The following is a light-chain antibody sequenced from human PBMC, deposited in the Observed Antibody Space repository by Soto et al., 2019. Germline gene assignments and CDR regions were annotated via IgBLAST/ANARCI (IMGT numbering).Light chain of an antibody. CDR1: SNNVGSYDY. J-gene: IGLJ1*01. CDR2: EVT. Sequence: QSVLTQPPSASGSPGQSVTISCAGTSNNVGSYDYVSWYRQHPGQAPKLLIYEVTKRPSGVPDRFSGSKSGNTASLTVSGLQAEDEADYYCSSFTSTSTRLFGSGTKVTVL. V-gene: IGLV2-8*01. CDR3: SSFTSTSTRL.